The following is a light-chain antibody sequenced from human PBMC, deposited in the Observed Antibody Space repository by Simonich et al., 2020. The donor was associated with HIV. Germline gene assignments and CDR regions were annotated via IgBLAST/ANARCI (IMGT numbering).Light chain of an antibody. Sequence: EIVLTQSPGTLSLSPGERATLSCRASQSVSSSYLAWYQQKPGLATRLLIYDASSRATGIPDRFSGSGSGTDFTLTISRLEPEDFAVYYCQQYGSSPYTFGQGTKLEIK. CDR1: QSVSSSY. J-gene: IGKJ2*01. CDR3: QQYGSSPYT. V-gene: IGKV3D-20*01. CDR2: DAS.